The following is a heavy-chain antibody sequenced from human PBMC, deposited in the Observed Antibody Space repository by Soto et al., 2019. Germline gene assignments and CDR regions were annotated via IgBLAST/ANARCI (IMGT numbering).Heavy chain of an antibody. CDR2: IYYSGST. Sequence: SETLSLTCTVSGGSISSSSYYWGWIRQPPGKGLEWIGSIYYSGSTYYNPSLKSRVTISVDTSKNQFSLKLSSVTAADTAVYYCARQFFEGSSSEFDYWGQGTLVTVSS. CDR3: ARQFFEGSSSEFDY. CDR1: GGSISSSSYY. D-gene: IGHD6-6*01. J-gene: IGHJ4*02. V-gene: IGHV4-39*01.